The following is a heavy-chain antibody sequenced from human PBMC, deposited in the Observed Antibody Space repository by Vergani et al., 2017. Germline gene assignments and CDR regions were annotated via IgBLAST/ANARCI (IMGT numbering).Heavy chain of an antibody. CDR3: ATPQTVTTGGMEV. CDR2: VDPEDGET. D-gene: IGHD4-17*01. Sequence: EVQLVQSGAEVKKPGATLKISCKVSGYTFTDHYMHWVKQAPGKGLEWMGLVDPEDGETIYAEKFKGRVTIAADTSTDTAHLEWGSLRSEDTAVYYCATPQTVTTGGMEVWGQGTTVIVSS. V-gene: IGHV1-69-2*01. J-gene: IGHJ6*02. CDR1: GYTFTDHY.